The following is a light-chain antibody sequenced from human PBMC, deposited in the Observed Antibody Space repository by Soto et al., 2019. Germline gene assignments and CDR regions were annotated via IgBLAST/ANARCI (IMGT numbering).Light chain of an antibody. Sequence: EIVMTQSPPTLSVSPGERATLSCRASQSVGSKLAWYQQRPGQAPRLLIYDASNRVTGIPARFSGSGSGTEFSLTISSLQSEDFAVYSCQQYGDWPGAFGGGTKVEIK. CDR1: QSVGSK. V-gene: IGKV3D-15*01. J-gene: IGKJ4*01. CDR2: DAS. CDR3: QQYGDWPGA.